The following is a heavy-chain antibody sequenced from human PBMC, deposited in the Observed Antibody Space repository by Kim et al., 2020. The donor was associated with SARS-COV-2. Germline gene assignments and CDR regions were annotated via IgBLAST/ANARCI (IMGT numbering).Heavy chain of an antibody. J-gene: IGHJ4*02. Sequence: SETLSLTCTVSGGSISSSSYYWGWIRQPPGKGLEWIGSIYYSGSTYYNPSLKSRVTISVDTSKNQFSLKLSSVTAADTAVYYCAGVRGMAAILHWGQGTLVTVSS. CDR2: IYYSGST. D-gene: IGHD6-19*01. CDR3: AGVRGMAAILH. CDR1: GGSISSSSYY. V-gene: IGHV4-39*01.